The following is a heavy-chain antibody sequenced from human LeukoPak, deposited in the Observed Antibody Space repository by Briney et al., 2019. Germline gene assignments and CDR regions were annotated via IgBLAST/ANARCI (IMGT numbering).Heavy chain of an antibody. CDR1: GFTFSSYS. Sequence: PGGSLRLSCAASGFTFSSYSMSWVRQAPGKGLEWVSVIYSGGFTYYADSVKGRFTISRDNSKNTLYLQMNSLRAEDTAVYYCARDADYYGMDVWGQGTTVTVSS. V-gene: IGHV3-53*01. J-gene: IGHJ6*02. CDR2: IYSGGFT. CDR3: ARDADYYGMDV.